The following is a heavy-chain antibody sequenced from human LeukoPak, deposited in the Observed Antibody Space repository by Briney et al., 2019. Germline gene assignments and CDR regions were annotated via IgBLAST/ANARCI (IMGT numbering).Heavy chain of an antibody. Sequence: QPGRSLRLSCAASGFTFSSYAMHWVRQAPGKGLEWVAVISYDGSNKYYADSVKGRFTISRDNSKNTLYLQMNSLRAEDTAVYYCAKAIPATMAKLYYYYYYGMDVWGQGTTVTVSS. V-gene: IGHV3-30*04. D-gene: IGHD4/OR15-4a*01. CDR1: GFTFSSYA. CDR2: ISYDGSNK. CDR3: AKAIPATMAKLYYYYYYGMDV. J-gene: IGHJ6*02.